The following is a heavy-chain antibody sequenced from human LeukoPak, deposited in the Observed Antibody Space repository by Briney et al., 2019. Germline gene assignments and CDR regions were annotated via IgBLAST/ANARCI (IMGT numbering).Heavy chain of an antibody. CDR1: GFIFSSYR. J-gene: IGHJ6*03. CDR2: ISSSGSYI. D-gene: IGHD3-10*01. Sequence: GGSLRLSCAASGFIFSSYRMNWVRQAPGKGLEWVSSISSSGSYIYYADSVKGRFTISRDNSKNSLYLQMNSLRTEDTALYYCAKDRQVRGVKYYYYYMDVWGKGTTVTISS. V-gene: IGHV3-21*04. CDR3: AKDRQVRGVKYYYYYMDV.